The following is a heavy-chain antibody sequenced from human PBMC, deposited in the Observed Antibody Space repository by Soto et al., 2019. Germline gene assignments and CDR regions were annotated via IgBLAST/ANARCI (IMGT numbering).Heavy chain of an antibody. CDR2: IIPIFGTA. J-gene: IGHJ5*02. CDR1: GGTFSSYA. D-gene: IGHD5-18*01. CDR3: ASKGSYGLNWFDP. V-gene: IGHV1-69*06. Sequence: SVKVSCKASGGTFSSYAISWVRQAPGQGLEWMGGIIPIFGTANYAQKFQGRVTITADKSTSTAYMELSSLRSEDTAVYYCASKGSYGLNWFDPWGQGTLVTVYS.